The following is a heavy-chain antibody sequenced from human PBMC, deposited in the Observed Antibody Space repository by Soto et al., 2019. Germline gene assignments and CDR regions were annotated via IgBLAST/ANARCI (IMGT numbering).Heavy chain of an antibody. D-gene: IGHD3-3*01. Sequence: ASVKVSCKASGYTFTSYGISWVRQAPGQGLEWMGWISAYNGNTNYAQKLQGRVTMTTDTSTSTAYMELRSLRSDDTAVYYCARDSADFWSGYPNYVMDVWGQGTKVTVSS. CDR3: ARDSADFWSGYPNYVMDV. J-gene: IGHJ6*02. CDR1: GYTFTSYG. V-gene: IGHV1-18*01. CDR2: ISAYNGNT.